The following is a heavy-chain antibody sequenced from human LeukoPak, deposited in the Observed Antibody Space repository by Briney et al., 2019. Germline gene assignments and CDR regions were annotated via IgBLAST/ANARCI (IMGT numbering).Heavy chain of an antibody. CDR3: ARFSSSTWAFDF. CDR1: GGSISGYY. Sequence: SETLSLTCTVSGGSISGYYWSWIRRPPGRRLEYIAYVFYTGATNYNPSLEGRAAISVDTSKNQFSLKLSSVTAADTAIYYCARFSSSTWAFDFWGQGILVTISA. J-gene: IGHJ4*02. CDR2: VFYTGAT. V-gene: IGHV4-59*12. D-gene: IGHD6-13*01.